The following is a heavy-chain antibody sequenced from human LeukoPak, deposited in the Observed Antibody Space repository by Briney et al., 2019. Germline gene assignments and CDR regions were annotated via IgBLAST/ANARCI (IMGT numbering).Heavy chain of an antibody. J-gene: IGHJ6*02. V-gene: IGHV3-30*04. D-gene: IGHD1-7*01. CDR3: ARDPELELAGRIYYYYGMDV. Sequence: GGSLRLSCAASGFSSTSYSMHRVRQTPDKGLEWVAVISFDGRYTSYANSVQGRFSISRDIPKNTLYLQMNSLRPDDTAVYYCARDPELELAGRIYYYYGMDVWGQGTTVTVSS. CDR1: GFSSTSYS. CDR2: ISFDGRYT.